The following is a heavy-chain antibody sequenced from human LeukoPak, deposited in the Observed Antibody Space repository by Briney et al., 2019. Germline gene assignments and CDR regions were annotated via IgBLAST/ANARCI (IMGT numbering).Heavy chain of an antibody. V-gene: IGHV4-59*08. Sequence: SETLSLTCTVSGASMNKYYWSWIRQPPGKGLEWIGYIHYGGNTNYSPSLKSRLTISVDRSNNQFSLSLTSVTAADTAVYYCARARIDYWGQGTLVTVSS. D-gene: IGHD1-14*01. CDR1: GASMNKYY. J-gene: IGHJ4*02. CDR2: IHYGGNT. CDR3: ARARIDY.